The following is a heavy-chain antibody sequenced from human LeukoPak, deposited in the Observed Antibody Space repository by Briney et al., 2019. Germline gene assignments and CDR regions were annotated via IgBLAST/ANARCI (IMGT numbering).Heavy chain of an antibody. CDR1: GGTFSSYA. CDR2: IIPIFGTA. J-gene: IGHJ5*02. CDR3: AADHDYSLSKDDSYGPLDS. Sequence: SVKVSCKASGGTFSSYAISWVRQAPGQGLEWMGGIIPIFGTANYAQKFQGRVTITADESTSTAYMELSSLRSEDTAVYYCAADHDYSLSKDDSYGPLDSWGQGTLVTVSS. D-gene: IGHD4-11*01. V-gene: IGHV1-69*13.